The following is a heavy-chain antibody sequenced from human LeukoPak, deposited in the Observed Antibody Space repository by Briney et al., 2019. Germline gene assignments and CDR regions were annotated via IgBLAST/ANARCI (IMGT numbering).Heavy chain of an antibody. CDR1: EFTFSNYA. CDR2: ISGSGGST. V-gene: IGHV3-23*01. CDR3: IKQWLYPGAFDI. Sequence: GGSLRLSCAVSEFTFSNYAMSWVRQAPGKGLEWVSGISGSGGSTHYADSVKGRFTISRDNTKNTLYLQMNSLRADDTAVYYCIKQWLYPGAFDIWGQGTMVTVAS. D-gene: IGHD6-19*01. J-gene: IGHJ3*02.